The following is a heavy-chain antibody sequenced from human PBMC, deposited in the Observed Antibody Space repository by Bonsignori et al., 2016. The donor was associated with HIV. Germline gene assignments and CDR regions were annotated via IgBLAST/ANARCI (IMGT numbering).Heavy chain of an antibody. CDR1: GYTFTGYY. Sequence: ASVKVSCKASGYTFTGYYMHWVRQAPGQGLEWMGWINPNSGGTNYAQKFQGRVTMTRDTSISTAYMELSRLRSDDTAVYYCARDITPQGVVRAFDIWGQGTMVTVSS. CDR3: ARDITPQGVVRAFDI. V-gene: IGHV1-2*02. J-gene: IGHJ3*02. D-gene: IGHD3-3*01. CDR2: INPNSGGT.